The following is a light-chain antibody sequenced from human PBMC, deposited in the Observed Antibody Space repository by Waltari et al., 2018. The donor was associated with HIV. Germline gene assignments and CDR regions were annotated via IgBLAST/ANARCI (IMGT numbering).Light chain of an antibody. Sequence: QSALTQPPSASGSPGQSFAISGTGTSGDVAGYNYVSGYQQRPGNAPKLIIYEVNNGPAGVPGRFSGSKAGNTASLTVSGLQAEDDADYCCSSYAGTRYVFGTGTKVTVL. CDR3: SSYAGTRYV. CDR1: SGDVAGYNY. CDR2: EVN. J-gene: IGLJ1*01. V-gene: IGLV2-8*01.